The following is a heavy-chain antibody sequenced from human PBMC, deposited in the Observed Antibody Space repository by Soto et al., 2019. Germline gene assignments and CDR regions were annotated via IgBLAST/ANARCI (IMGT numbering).Heavy chain of an antibody. CDR1: GYTFTSYY. J-gene: IGHJ4*02. V-gene: IGHV1-46*03. CDR3: ARAYSSGWVPQTTDFDY. D-gene: IGHD6-19*01. Sequence: AASVKVSCKASGYTFTSYYMHWVRQAPGQGLEWMGIINPSGGSTSYAQKFQGRVTMTRDTSTSTVYMELSSLRSEDTAVYYCARAYSSGWVPQTTDFDYWGQGTLVTVSS. CDR2: INPSGGST.